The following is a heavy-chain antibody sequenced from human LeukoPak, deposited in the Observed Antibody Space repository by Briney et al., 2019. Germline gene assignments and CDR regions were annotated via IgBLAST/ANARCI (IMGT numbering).Heavy chain of an antibody. J-gene: IGHJ5*02. Sequence: SQTLSLTCTVSGDSISSGGYYWTWIRQHPGTGLEWIGYIYYSGSTSYNPSLKSRLTISVDTSKNQFSLKLNSVTAADTAVYYCARGGGCSGGTCYFNWFDPWGQGTLVTVSS. D-gene: IGHD2-15*01. CDR1: GDSISSGGYY. CDR2: IYYSGST. V-gene: IGHV4-31*03. CDR3: ARGGGCSGGTCYFNWFDP.